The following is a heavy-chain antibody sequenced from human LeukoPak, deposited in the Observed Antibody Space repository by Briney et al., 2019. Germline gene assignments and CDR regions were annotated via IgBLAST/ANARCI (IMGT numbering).Heavy chain of an antibody. CDR1: GFTFSSYS. J-gene: IGHJ3*01. CDR3: ARDGTYYYDSSRHTF. V-gene: IGHV3-21*01. CDR2: ISSSSSYI. D-gene: IGHD3-22*01. Sequence: PGGSLRLSCAASGFTFSSYSMNWVRQAPGKGLEWVSSISSSSSYIYYADSVKGRFTISGDNAKNSLYLQMNSLRAEDTAVYYCARDGTYYYDSSRHTFWGQGTMVTVSS.